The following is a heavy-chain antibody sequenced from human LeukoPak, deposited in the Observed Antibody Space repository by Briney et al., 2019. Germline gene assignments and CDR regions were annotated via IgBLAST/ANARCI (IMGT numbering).Heavy chain of an antibody. D-gene: IGHD2-8*01. Sequence: GASVKVSCKASGYTFNSYGISWVRQAPGQGLEWMGWISAYNGNTNYAQKLQGRVTTTTDTSTNTAYMELRSLRSDDTAVYYCARDNGNYYYYYAMGVWGQGTTVTVSS. CDR3: ARDNGNYYYYYAMGV. V-gene: IGHV1-18*01. CDR2: ISAYNGNT. J-gene: IGHJ6*02. CDR1: GYTFNSYG.